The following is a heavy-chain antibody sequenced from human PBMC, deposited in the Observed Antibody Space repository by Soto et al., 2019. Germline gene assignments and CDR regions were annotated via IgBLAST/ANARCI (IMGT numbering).Heavy chain of an antibody. J-gene: IGHJ5*02. CDR3: ARGIATRQLDP. CDR2: INPVNGNT. CDR1: GYTFTTYT. D-gene: IGHD6-13*01. V-gene: IGHV1-3*01. Sequence: QVQLVQSGAEVKKPGASVMLSCKASGYTFTTYTMNWVRQAPGQRLEWMGWINPVNGNTKSSQKFQDRVIITRDTSASTAYMELRSLRSEDTAVYYCARGIATRQLDPWGQGTLVIVSS.